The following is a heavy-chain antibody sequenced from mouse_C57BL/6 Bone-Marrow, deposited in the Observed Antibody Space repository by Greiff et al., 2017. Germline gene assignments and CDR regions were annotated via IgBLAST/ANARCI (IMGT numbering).Heavy chain of an antibody. CDR1: GYTFTSYW. CDR2: IYPGSGST. J-gene: IGHJ3*01. V-gene: IGHV1-55*01. CDR3: ARGRYDGYFAWFDY. Sequence: QVQLQQPGAELVKPGASVKMSCKASGYTFTSYWITWVKQRPGQGLEWIGDIYPGSGSTNYNEKVKGKATLTVDKSSSTAFMQLSSLTSEDSAVYFCARGRYDGYFAWFDYWGQGTRVTVSA. D-gene: IGHD2-3*01.